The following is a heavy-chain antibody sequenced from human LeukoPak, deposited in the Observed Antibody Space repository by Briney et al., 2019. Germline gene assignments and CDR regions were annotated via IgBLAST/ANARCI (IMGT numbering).Heavy chain of an antibody. Sequence: PSKTLSLTCTVSGGSISSGGYYWSWIRQHPGKGLEWIGYIYYSGSTYYNPSLKSRVTISVDTPKNQFSLKLSSVTAADTAVYYCARGTYYGSGSYWWFDPWGQGTLVTVSS. CDR1: GGSISSGGYY. CDR3: ARGTYYGSGSYWWFDP. CDR2: IYYSGST. V-gene: IGHV4-31*03. J-gene: IGHJ5*02. D-gene: IGHD3-10*01.